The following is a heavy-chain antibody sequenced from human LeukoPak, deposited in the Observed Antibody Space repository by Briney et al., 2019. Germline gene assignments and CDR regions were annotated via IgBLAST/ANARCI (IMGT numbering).Heavy chain of an antibody. J-gene: IGHJ4*02. CDR1: GFRFNTFW. V-gene: IGHV3-7*01. D-gene: IGHD4/OR15-4a*01. CDR3: ARDTLGEGEDANYAVYYFDY. CDR2: IKQDGNEK. Sequence: GGSPRLSCAASGFRFNTFWMSWVRQAPGKGLEWVANIKQDGNEKYYADSVKGRFTISRDNGKNSLDLQMNSLRADDTAFYYCARDTLGEGEDANYAVYYFDYWGQGTVVTVSS.